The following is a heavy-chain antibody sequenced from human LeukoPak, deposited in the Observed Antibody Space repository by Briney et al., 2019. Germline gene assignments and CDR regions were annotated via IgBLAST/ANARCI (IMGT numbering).Heavy chain of an antibody. J-gene: IGHJ4*02. D-gene: IGHD6-13*01. CDR1: GFIFSNYE. CDR3: ARARIAAPLLDY. CDR2: ISDHAKSR. Sequence: GGSLRLSCAASGFIFSNYEMNWVRQTPGKGLEWVSYISDHAKSRNYVDSVKGRFTISRDNAKNSLFLQMNGLRVEDTAVYFCARARIAAPLLDYWGQGTLVTVSS. V-gene: IGHV3-48*03.